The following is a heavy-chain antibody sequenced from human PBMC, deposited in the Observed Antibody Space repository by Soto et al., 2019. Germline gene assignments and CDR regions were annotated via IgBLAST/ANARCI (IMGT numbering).Heavy chain of an antibody. V-gene: IGHV3-23*01. J-gene: IGHJ6*02. CDR2: ISGSGGST. CDR3: AKDMRGGSSSSRYYYGVDV. D-gene: IGHD6-13*01. Sequence: GGSLRLSCAASGFTFSSYAMSWVRQAPGKGLEWVSVISGSGGSTYYADSVKGRFTISRDNAKNSLYLQMNSLRAEDTALYYCAKDMRGGSSSSRYYYGVDVWGQGTTVTVSS. CDR1: GFTFSSYA.